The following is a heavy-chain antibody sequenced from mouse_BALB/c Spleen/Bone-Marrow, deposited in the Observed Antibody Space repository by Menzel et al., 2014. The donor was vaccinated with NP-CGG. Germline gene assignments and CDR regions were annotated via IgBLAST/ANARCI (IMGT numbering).Heavy chain of an antibody. CDR3: TRGRCLRYFVY. Sequence: LQQSGSELVRPGASVKLSCKASGYTFTSYWMHWVKQRHGQGLEWIGNIYPGSGSTNYDEKFKSKGTLTVDTSSSTAYMHRSSRASEDSAVYYCTRGRCLRYFVYGGQGTTLPVSS. CDR1: GYTFTSYW. J-gene: IGHJ2*01. V-gene: IGHV1S22*01. CDR2: IYPGSGST. D-gene: IGHD2-2*01.